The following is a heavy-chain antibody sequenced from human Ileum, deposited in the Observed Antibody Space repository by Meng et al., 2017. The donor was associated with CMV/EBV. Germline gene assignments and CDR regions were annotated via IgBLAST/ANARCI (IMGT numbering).Heavy chain of an antibody. CDR3: AREKSSCTSSTCYGVDS. CDR1: DGSISSYY. J-gene: IGHJ4*02. D-gene: IGHD2-2*01. Sequence: QGHLQESGPALVKPSETLSLTCTVSDGSISSYYWSRIRQSAGKGLEWIGRIHTSGTTNYNPSLKSRVTLSLDTSKDQFSLKLTSVTAADTAVYYCAREKSSCTSSTCYGVDSWGQGTLVTVSS. CDR2: IHTSGTT. V-gene: IGHV4-4*07.